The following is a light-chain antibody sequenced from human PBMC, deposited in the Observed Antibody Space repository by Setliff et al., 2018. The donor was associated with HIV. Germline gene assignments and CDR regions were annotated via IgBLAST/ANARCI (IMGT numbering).Light chain of an antibody. J-gene: IGLJ3*02. Sequence: QSVLIQPASVSGSPGQSITISCAGTNNDIGGYNFVSWYQQHPGKAPRLMIYEATNRPSGVSTRFSGSKSGNTASLTISGLQTEDEADYYCSSYATGKALLFGGGTKGTVL. V-gene: IGLV2-14*01. CDR1: NNDIGGYNF. CDR2: EAT. CDR3: SSYATGKALL.